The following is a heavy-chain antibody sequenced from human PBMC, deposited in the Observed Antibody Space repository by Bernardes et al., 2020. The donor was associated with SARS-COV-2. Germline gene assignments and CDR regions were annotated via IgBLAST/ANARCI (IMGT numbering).Heavy chain of an antibody. CDR2: ISRAGTTI. D-gene: IGHD1-26*01. J-gene: IGHJ4*02. CDR3: SRALQGANFFDY. Sequence: GRSLRLSCAASGFSFSDSYMSWIRRAPGKGLEWVSYISRAGTTIYYADSVKGRFTVSRDNAKNSLYLQMNTLSADDTAVYYCSRALQGANFFDYWGQGTLVTVSS. CDR1: GFSFSDSY. V-gene: IGHV3-11*01.